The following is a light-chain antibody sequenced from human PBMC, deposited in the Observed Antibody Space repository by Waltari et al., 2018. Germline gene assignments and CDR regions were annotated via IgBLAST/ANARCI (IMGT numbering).Light chain of an antibody. CDR1: TSDIGNNY. Sequence: QSVLTQAPSMSGTPGQRVTISCSGSTSDIGNNYVYWYQQRPGTAPKLLIYSSDQRPSGVPDRFSGSKSGTSASLAISGLRSEDEADYYCSSWDDSLSGRVFGGGTKLTVL. CDR3: SSWDDSLSGRV. J-gene: IGLJ3*02. CDR2: SSD. V-gene: IGLV1-47*02.